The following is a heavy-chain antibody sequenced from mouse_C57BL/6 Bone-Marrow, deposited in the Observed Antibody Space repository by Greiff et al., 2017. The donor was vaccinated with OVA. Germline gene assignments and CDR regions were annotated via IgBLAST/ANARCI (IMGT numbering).Heavy chain of an antibody. J-gene: IGHJ1*03. V-gene: IGHV1-55*01. CDR3: ARSFITTVRYFDV. Sequence: QVQLQQPGAELVKPGDSVKMSCKASGYTFTSYWITWVQQRPGQGLEWIGDIYPGSGSTNYTEKLKRMTTLTVDTTSSTSFMQLSSLTSEDSAVYYCARSFITTVRYFDVWGTGTTVTVSS. D-gene: IGHD1-1*01. CDR2: IYPGSGST. CDR1: GYTFTSYW.